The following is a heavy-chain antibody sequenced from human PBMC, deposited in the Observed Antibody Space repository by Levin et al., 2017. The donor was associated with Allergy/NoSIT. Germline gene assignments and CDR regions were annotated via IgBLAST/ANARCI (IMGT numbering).Heavy chain of an antibody. Sequence: SETLSLTCDISGDSVASNSAAWNWIRQSPSRGLEWLGRTYYASKWFKDYALSVRSRITIDPDTSKNQFSLQLNSVTPDDTAVYYCVRKLTRSGGGYFDSWGQGILVTVSS. CDR1: GDSVASNSAA. J-gene: IGHJ4*02. V-gene: IGHV6-1*01. CDR2: TYYASKWFK. D-gene: IGHD6-19*01. CDR3: VRKLTRSGGGYFDS.